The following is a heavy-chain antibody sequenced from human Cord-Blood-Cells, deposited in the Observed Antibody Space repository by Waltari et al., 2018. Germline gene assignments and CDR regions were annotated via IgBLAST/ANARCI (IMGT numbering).Heavy chain of an antibody. Sequence: EVQLVESGGGLVQPGGSLRLSCAASGFTFSSYSMNWVRRAPGKGLEWVSYISSSSSTIYYADSVKGRFTISRDNAKNSLYLQMNSLRDEDTAVYYCARDGVVPAAIPYYMDVWGKGTTVTVSS. V-gene: IGHV3-48*02. CDR1: GFTFSSYS. D-gene: IGHD2-2*01. J-gene: IGHJ6*03. CDR3: ARDGVVPAAIPYYMDV. CDR2: ISSSSSTI.